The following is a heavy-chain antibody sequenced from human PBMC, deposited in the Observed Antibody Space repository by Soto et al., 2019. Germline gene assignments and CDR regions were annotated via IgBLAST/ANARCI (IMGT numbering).Heavy chain of an antibody. CDR1: GASISSGEHY. D-gene: IGHD3-10*01. CDR3: ARYGGRGILDY. CDR2: IYISGNT. V-gene: IGHV4-31*03. Sequence: QVQLQESGPGLVKPSQTLSLTCTVSGASISSGEHYWSWIRQHPGEGVEWIGYIYISGNTYYNPSLKSRLTISVDTSKNQFSLSLSSVTAADSAVYYCARYGGRGILDYWGQGTLVTVSS. J-gene: IGHJ4*02.